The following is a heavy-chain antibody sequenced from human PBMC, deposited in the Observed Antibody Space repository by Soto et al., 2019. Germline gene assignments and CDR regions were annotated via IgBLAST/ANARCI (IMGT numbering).Heavy chain of an antibody. CDR3: ARVPYIRSWEVWHQKYFDY. CDR2: ISAYNGNT. J-gene: IGHJ4*02. V-gene: IGHV1-18*04. D-gene: IGHD3-16*01. CDR1: CYTFTSYG. Sequence: GXSVKVSFKASCYTFTSYGISWVRQAPVQGLEWMGWISAYNGNTNYAQKLQGRVTMTTDTSTSTAYMELRSLRSDDTAVYYCARVPYIRSWEVWHQKYFDYWGQGTLVTVYS.